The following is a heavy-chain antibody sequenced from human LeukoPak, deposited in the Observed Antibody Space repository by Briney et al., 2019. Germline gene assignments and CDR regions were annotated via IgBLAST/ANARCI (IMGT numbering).Heavy chain of an antibody. CDR2: ISAYNGNT. V-gene: IGHV1-18*01. D-gene: IGHD2-21*02. Sequence: ASVKVSCKASGGTFSSYAISWVRRAPGQGLEWIGWISAYNGNTNYAQKLQGRVTMTTDTSTSTAYMELRSLRSDDTAVYYCAGASCGGDCFPLDYWGQGTLVTVSS. CDR1: GGTFSSYA. CDR3: AGASCGGDCFPLDY. J-gene: IGHJ4*02.